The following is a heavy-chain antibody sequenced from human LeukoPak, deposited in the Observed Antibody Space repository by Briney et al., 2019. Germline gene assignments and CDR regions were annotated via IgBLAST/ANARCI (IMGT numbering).Heavy chain of an antibody. CDR1: GYSFTSYW. CDR2: IYSGDSDT. J-gene: IGHJ6*04. CDR3: ARQKGRYYDILTGYYSDYYYGMDV. Sequence: GESLKISCKGSGYSFTSYWIGWVRQMPGKGLEWMGIIYSGDSDTRYSPSFQGQVTISADKSISTAYLQWSSLKASDTAMYYCARQKGRYYDILTGYYSDYYYGMDVWGKGTTVTVSS. D-gene: IGHD3-9*01. V-gene: IGHV5-51*01.